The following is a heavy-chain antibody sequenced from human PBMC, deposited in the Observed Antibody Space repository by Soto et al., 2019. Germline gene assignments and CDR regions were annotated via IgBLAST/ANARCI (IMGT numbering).Heavy chain of an antibody. CDR2: ISSTSTYI. V-gene: IGHV3-21*01. CDR1: GFLFNSYG. J-gene: IGHJ1*01. CDR3: TRDRYPGMGFPDFDI. D-gene: IGHD3-9*01. Sequence: EVQLVESGGGLAKPGGSLRLSCAASGFLFNSYGMNCVRLSPGRGLEWISSISSTSTYIEYADSVKGRFIISRDSAENSLFLQMNSLRAEDTAVYDFTRDRYPGMGFPDFDIWGQSALVTVSA.